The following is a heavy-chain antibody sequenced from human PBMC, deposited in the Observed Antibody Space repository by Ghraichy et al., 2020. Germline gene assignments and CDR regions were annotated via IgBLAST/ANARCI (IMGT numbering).Heavy chain of an antibody. CDR3: AKEQYYSGDYLSDGVDV. D-gene: IGHD3-22*01. V-gene: IGHV3-9*03. Sequence: GGSLRLSCAASGFTFGGYAMHWVRQAPGKGLEWVSAISWNSGSIGYADSVKGRFTISRDNAKNSLYLQMNSLRAEDMAVYYCAKEQYYSGDYLSDGVDVWGQGTTVTVSS. CDR2: ISWNSGSI. J-gene: IGHJ6*02. CDR1: GFTFGGYA.